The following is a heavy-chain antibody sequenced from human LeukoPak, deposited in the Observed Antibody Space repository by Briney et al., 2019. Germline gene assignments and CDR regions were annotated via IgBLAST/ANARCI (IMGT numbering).Heavy chain of an antibody. CDR2: ISSSSSYI. CDR3: ARDIVVVTAILDY. CDR1: GFTFSSYS. Sequence: GGSLRLSCAASGFTFSSYSMNWVRQAPGKGLEWVSSISSSSSYIYYAYSVKGRFTISRDNAKNSLYLQMNSLRAEDTAVYYCARDIVVVTAILDYWGQGTLVTVSS. J-gene: IGHJ4*02. D-gene: IGHD2-21*02. V-gene: IGHV3-21*01.